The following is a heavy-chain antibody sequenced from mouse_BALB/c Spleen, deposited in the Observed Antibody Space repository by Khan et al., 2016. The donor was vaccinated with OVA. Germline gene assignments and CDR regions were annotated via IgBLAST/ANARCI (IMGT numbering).Heavy chain of an antibody. CDR2: ISDGGSYT. V-gene: IGHV5-4*02. CDR3: ARGELRLMDY. CDR1: GFTFSDYY. Sequence: EVELVESGGGLVKPGGSLKLSCAASGFTFSDYYMYWVRQTPEQRLEWVATISDGGSYTYYPDSVKGRFTISRDNAKNNLYLQMSSLKSEDTAMYYCARGELRLMDYWGQGTSVTVSS. J-gene: IGHJ4*01. D-gene: IGHD1-1*01.